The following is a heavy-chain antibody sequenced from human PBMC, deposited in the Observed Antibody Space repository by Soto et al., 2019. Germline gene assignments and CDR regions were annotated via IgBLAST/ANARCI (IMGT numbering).Heavy chain of an antibody. D-gene: IGHD3-3*01. J-gene: IGHJ6*02. CDR1: GFTFSSYA. Sequence: GGSLRLSCAASGFTFSSYAMSWVRQAPGKGLEWVSAISGSGGSTYYADSVKGRFTISRDNSKNTLYLQMNSLRAEDTAVYYCAKDGILRFLEWLSFDYGMDVWGQGTTVTVS. CDR3: AKDGILRFLEWLSFDYGMDV. V-gene: IGHV3-23*01. CDR2: ISGSGGST.